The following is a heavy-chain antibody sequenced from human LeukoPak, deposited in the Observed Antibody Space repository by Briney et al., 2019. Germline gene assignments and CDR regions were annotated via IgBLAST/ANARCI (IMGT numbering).Heavy chain of an antibody. CDR2: ISSSGSTM. J-gene: IGHJ4*02. Sequence: GGSLRLSCAASGFTFSSYEMHWVRQAPGKGLEWVSYISSSGSTMYYADSVKGRFTISRDNAKNSLYLQMNSLRAEDTAVYYCARDSSSWYFDYWGQGNLVTVSS. D-gene: IGHD6-13*01. V-gene: IGHV3-48*03. CDR3: ARDSSSWYFDY. CDR1: GFTFSSYE.